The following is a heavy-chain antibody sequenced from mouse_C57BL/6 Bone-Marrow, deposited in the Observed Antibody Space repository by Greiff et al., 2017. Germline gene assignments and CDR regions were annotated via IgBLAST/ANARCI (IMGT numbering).Heavy chain of an antibody. V-gene: IGHV1-42*01. CDR2: INPSTGGT. Sequence: VQLKESGPELVKPGASVKISCKASGYSFTGYYMNWVKQSPEKSLEWIGEINPSTGGTTYNQKFKAKATLTVDKSSSTAYMQLKSLTSADSAVYYCARENGPLFDCWGQGTALTVSS. CDR1: GYSFTGYY. CDR3: ARENGPLFDC. J-gene: IGHJ2*01.